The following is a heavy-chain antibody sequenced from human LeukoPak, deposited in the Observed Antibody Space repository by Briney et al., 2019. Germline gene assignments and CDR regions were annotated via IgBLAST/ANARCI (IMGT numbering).Heavy chain of an antibody. CDR1: GGTFSSYA. D-gene: IGHD3-16*01. J-gene: IGHJ4*02. CDR2: IIPTLCTA. CDR3: ARPGGVYRPFDY. V-gene: IGHV1-69*13. Sequence: SVKVSCKAAGGTFSSYAISWVRQAPGQGLEWMGGIIPTLCTANYAQKFQGRVTITADESTTTAYMELSSLRSEDTAVYYCARPGGVYRPFDYWGQGTLVTVSS.